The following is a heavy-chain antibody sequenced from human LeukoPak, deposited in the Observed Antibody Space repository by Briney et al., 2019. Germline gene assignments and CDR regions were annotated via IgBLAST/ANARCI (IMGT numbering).Heavy chain of an antibody. CDR3: ARGRNYYDRSGYSDC. J-gene: IGHJ4*02. CDR2: MNPNSGNT. CDR1: GYTFTSYD. V-gene: IGHV1-8*01. D-gene: IGHD3-22*01. Sequence: ASVKVSCKTSGYTFTSYDINWVRQATGQGLEWMGWMNPNSGNTDYAQKFPGRVTMTRNTSISTAYMQLSSLRSEDTAVYYCARGRNYYDRSGYSDCWGKGTPVTSSS.